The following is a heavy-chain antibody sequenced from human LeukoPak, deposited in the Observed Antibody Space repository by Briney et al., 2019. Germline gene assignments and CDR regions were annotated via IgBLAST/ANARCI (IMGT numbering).Heavy chain of an antibody. D-gene: IGHD1-7*01. CDR2: INSSGGSA. J-gene: IGHJ4*02. V-gene: IGHV3-23*01. CDR1: GFTFSSYA. Sequence: PGGALRLSCVASGFTFSSYAMNWVRQAPGKGLEWVSTINSSGGSAYYADSVKGRFTISRDNSKNTLYLQMNSLRAEDTAVYYCAKAPSNYVFYFDYWGQGTLVTVSS. CDR3: AKAPSNYVFYFDY.